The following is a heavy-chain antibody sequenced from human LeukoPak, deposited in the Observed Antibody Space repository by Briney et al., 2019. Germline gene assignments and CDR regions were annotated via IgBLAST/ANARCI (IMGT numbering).Heavy chain of an antibody. V-gene: IGHV1-69*13. Sequence: SVKVSCKASGGTFSSLTISWVRQAPGQGLEWMGGIIPIFNTPHYAQTFQGRVTITADESTSTAYMELNSLRSEDTAVYYCARDEQDSSSWYACWFDPWGQGTLVTVSS. CDR3: ARDEQDSSSWYACWFDP. CDR1: GGTFSSLT. J-gene: IGHJ5*02. D-gene: IGHD6-13*01. CDR2: IIPIFNTP.